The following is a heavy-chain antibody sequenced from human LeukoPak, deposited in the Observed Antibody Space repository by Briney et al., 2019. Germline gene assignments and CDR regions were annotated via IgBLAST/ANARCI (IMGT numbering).Heavy chain of an antibody. J-gene: IGHJ6*02. CDR2: FYPEDGET. Sequence: ASVKVSCTVSGYTLTELSMHWGRQAPGKGLEWMGGFYPEDGETIYAQKFQGRVTMTEDTSTDTAYMELSSLRSEDTAVYYCATWRCSGGSCYSLPYYYGMDVWGQGTTVTVSS. V-gene: IGHV1-24*01. CDR1: GYTLTELS. CDR3: ATWRCSGGSCYSLPYYYGMDV. D-gene: IGHD2-15*01.